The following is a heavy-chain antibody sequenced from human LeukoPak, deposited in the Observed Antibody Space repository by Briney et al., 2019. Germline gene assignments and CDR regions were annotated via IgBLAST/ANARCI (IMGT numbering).Heavy chain of an antibody. Sequence: GGSLRLSCADSGFTLSSYAMSWVRQAPGKGLEWISYISGSGGTTYYADSVEGRLTVSRDNADNSLYLQMNSLRAEDTGFYYCVKSSGYDLHWGQGTLVTVSS. D-gene: IGHD5-12*01. CDR1: GFTLSSYA. V-gene: IGHV3-48*03. CDR2: ISGSGGTT. CDR3: VKSSGYDLH. J-gene: IGHJ4*02.